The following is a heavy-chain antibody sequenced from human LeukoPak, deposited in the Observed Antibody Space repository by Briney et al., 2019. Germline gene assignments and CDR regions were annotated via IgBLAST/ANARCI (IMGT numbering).Heavy chain of an antibody. V-gene: IGHV3-23*01. CDR2: ISGSGGNT. J-gene: IGHJ4*02. CDR1: GFIFSSYA. D-gene: IGHD5-12*01. Sequence: PGGSLRLSCAASGFIFSSYAMSWVRQAPGKGLEWVSTISGSGGNTYYADSVKGRFTISRDNSKNTLYLQMKSLRAEDTATYYCASERGFSGYTFDYWGQGIMVTVSS. CDR3: ASERGFSGYTFDY.